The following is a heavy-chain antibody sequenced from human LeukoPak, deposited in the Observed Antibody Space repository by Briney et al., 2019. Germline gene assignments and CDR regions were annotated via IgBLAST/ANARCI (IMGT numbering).Heavy chain of an antibody. J-gene: IGHJ4*02. Sequence: HPGGSLRLSCAASGFTFSSYEMNWVRQAPGKGLEWVSYISSSGSTIYYADSVKGRFTISRDSAKNSLYLQMNSLRAEDTAVYYCARGMEMATMEYFDYWGQGTLVTVSS. CDR1: GFTFSSYE. D-gene: IGHD5-24*01. V-gene: IGHV3-48*03. CDR2: ISSSGSTI. CDR3: ARGMEMATMEYFDY.